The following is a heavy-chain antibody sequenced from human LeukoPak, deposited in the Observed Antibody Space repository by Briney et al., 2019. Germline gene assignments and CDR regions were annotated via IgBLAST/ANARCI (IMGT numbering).Heavy chain of an antibody. D-gene: IGHD5-18*01. CDR3: ARDAVDTANAV. V-gene: IGHV3-74*01. CDR1: GFTFTTYW. J-gene: IGHJ6*02. Sequence: GGSLRLSCTASGFTFTTYWMHWVRQAPGKGLVWVSHINSDGSITSYADSVKGRFTISRDNAKNTLYLQMNSLRAEDTAVYYCARDAVDTANAVWGQGTTVTVSS. CDR2: INSDGSIT.